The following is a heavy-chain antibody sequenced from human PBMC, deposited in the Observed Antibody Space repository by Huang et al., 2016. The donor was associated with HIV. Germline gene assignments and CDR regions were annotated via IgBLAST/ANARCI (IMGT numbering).Heavy chain of an antibody. V-gene: IGHV4-39*01. D-gene: IGHD2-2*01. CDR3: ASGEYGKNAYDI. CDR1: GGSITSSNHY. CDR2: FYDSVDA. Sequence: QLHLQQSGPGLVRPSETLSLICTVSGGSITSSNHYWGWIRQTPGKGLEWIGNFYDSVDAYYTPSLKNRVSISIDTSKSQFSLRLSSVIATDTAVYYCASGEYGKNAYDIWGQGTVVTVSA. J-gene: IGHJ3*02.